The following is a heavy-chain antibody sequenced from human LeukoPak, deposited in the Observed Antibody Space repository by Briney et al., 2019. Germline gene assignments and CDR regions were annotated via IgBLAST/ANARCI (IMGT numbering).Heavy chain of an antibody. CDR1: GFTFDDYA. CDR3: ARDRYSGSYSDY. Sequence: PGRSLRLSCAASGFTFDDYAMHWVRQAPGKGLVWVSRINSDGSSTSYADSVKGRFTISRDNAKNTLYLQMNSLRAEDTAVYYCARDRYSGSYSDYWGQGTLVTVSS. CDR2: INSDGSST. J-gene: IGHJ4*02. D-gene: IGHD1-26*01. V-gene: IGHV3-74*01.